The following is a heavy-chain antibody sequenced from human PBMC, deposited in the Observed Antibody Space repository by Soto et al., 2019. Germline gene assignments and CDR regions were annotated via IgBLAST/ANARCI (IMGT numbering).Heavy chain of an antibody. D-gene: IGHD3-22*01. CDR2: INPSGGST. Sequence: ALVKVSCKASGYTFTSNYMHWLEQAPGQGFEWIGMINPSGGSTNYAQKFQGRVSMTTDTSTSTLYMELSSLRSEDTAMYYCARGYYYYDSSGLGAFDIWGQGTMVTVSS. J-gene: IGHJ3*02. CDR3: ARGYYYYDSSGLGAFDI. V-gene: IGHV1-46*01. CDR1: GYTFTSNY.